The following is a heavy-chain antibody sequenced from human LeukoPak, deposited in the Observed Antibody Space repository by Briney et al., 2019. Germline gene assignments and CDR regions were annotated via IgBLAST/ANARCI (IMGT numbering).Heavy chain of an antibody. CDR3: ARWGGGFDY. CDR1: GFTFNNYW. CDR2: INRDGSQK. Sequence: GGSLRLSCAVSGFTFNNYWMGCVRQAPGKGLEWVANINRDGSQKSFVDSVKGRFTISRDNAKNSLDLQMNSLRAEDTAVYYCARWGGGFDYWGRGTLVTVSS. V-gene: IGHV3-7*05. D-gene: IGHD3-16*01. J-gene: IGHJ4*02.